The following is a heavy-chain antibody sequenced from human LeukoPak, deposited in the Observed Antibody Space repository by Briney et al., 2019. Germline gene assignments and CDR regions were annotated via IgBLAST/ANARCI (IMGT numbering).Heavy chain of an antibody. CDR3: ATHSSGCPPDY. D-gene: IGHD6-19*01. Sequence: SETLSLTCTVSGGSISGYYWSWIRQPPGKGLEWVGYSGSSNYNPSLKSRVTISVDTSSNQFSLILRSVTAADTAVYYCATHSSGCPPDYWGQEPWSPSPQ. CDR2: SGSS. V-gene: IGHV4-4*08. CDR1: GGSISGYY. J-gene: IGHJ4*01.